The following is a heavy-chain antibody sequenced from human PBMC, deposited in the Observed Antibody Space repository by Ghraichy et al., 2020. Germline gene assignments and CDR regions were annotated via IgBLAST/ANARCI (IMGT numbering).Heavy chain of an antibody. CDR1: GGSISSGGYS. D-gene: IGHD2-15*01. J-gene: IGHJ5*02. CDR2: IYHSGST. V-gene: IGHV4-30-2*01. Sequence: SETLSLTCAVSGGSISSGGYSGSWIRQPPGKGLEWIGYIYHSGSTYYNPSLKSRVTISVDRSKNQFSLKLSSVTAADTAVYYCARARGVVAAFNGFDPWGQGTLVTVSS. CDR3: ARARGVVAAFNGFDP.